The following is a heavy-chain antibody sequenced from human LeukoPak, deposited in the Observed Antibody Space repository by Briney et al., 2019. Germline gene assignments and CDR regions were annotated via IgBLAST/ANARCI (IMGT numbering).Heavy chain of an antibody. CDR3: ARLRAPSTMVTIFDY. CDR1: GGSISSYY. Sequence: SETLSLTCTVSGGSISSYYWSWIRQPPGKGLEGIGYIYYRGSTNFNPSLKRRVAISLDRSRDQFSLELTSVTAADTAVYYCARLRAPSTMVTIFDYWGQGARVTVSS. J-gene: IGHJ4*02. V-gene: IGHV4-59*08. CDR2: IYYRGST. D-gene: IGHD5-24*01.